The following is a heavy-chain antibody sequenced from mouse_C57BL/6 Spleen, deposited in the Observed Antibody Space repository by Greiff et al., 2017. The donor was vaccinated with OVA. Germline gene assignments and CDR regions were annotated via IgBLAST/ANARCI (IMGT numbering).Heavy chain of an antibody. CDR2: ISSGSSTI. Sequence: EVKVVESGGGLVKPGGSLKLSCAASGFTFSDYGMHWVRQAPEKGLEWVAYISSGSSTIYYADTVKGRFTISRDNAKNTLFLQMTSLRSEDTAMYYCARPDYYGSSYGYFDVWGTGTTVTVSS. CDR1: GFTFSDYG. V-gene: IGHV5-17*01. J-gene: IGHJ1*03. D-gene: IGHD1-1*01. CDR3: ARPDYYGSSYGYFDV.